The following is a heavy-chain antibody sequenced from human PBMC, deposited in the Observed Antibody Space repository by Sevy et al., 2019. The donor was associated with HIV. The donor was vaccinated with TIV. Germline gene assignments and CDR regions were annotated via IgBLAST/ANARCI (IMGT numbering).Heavy chain of an antibody. D-gene: IGHD6-13*01. CDR2: ISSSSKYI. CDR3: ARDPAIAAAVTFDY. CDR1: GFIFSSYS. J-gene: IGHJ4*02. V-gene: IGHV3-21*01. Sequence: GGSLRLSCAASGFIFSSYSINWVRQAPGKGLEWVSPISSSSKYIYYADSVKGRFTISRDNAKNSLYLQMNSLRAEDTAVYYCARDPAIAAAVTFDYWGQGTLVTVSS.